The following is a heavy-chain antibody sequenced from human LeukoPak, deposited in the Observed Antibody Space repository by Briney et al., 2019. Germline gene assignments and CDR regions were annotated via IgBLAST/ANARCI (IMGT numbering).Heavy chain of an antibody. J-gene: IGHJ4*02. CDR2: IIPILGIA. CDR3: ARNRYYYDSRLDY. Sequence: ASVKVSCKAPGGTFSSYAISWVRQAPGQGLEWMGRIIPILGIANYAQKFQGRVTITADKSTSTAYMELSSLRSEDTAVYYCARNRYYYDSRLDYWGQGTLVTVSS. V-gene: IGHV1-69*04. D-gene: IGHD3-22*01. CDR1: GGTFSSYA.